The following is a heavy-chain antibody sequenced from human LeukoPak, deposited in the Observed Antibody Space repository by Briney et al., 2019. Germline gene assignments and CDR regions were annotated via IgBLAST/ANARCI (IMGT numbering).Heavy chain of an antibody. D-gene: IGHD2-15*01. CDR3: ASRSLTLAAARCFDD. CDR2: IDHRGIS. V-gene: IGHV4-34*01. Sequence: SETLSLTCSVHAESFSAYFWSWIRQVSGRGLEWIGEIDHRGISNYNPSLKSRATILVDTSNNRFSLSLASVTAADTATYYCASRSLTLAAARCFDDWGQGTVVTVSS. J-gene: IGHJ4*03. CDR1: AESFSAYF.